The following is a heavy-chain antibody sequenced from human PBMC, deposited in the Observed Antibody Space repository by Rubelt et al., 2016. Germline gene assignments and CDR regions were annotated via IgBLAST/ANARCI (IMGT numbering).Heavy chain of an antibody. J-gene: IGHJ4*02. D-gene: IGHD6-19*01. CDR2: ISWNSGSI. CDR1: GFTFDDYA. CDR3: AKDGGLVPEYFDY. Sequence: ESGGGLVQPGGSLRLSCGVSGFTFDDYAMHWVRQAPGKGLEWVSGISWNSGSIGYADSVKGRFTISRDNAKNSLYLQMNSLRAEDTALYYCAKDGGLVPEYFDYWGQGTLVTVSS. V-gene: IGHV3-9*01.